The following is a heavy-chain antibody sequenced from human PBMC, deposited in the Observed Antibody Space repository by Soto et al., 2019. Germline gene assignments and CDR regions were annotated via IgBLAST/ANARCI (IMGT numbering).Heavy chain of an antibody. CDR2: IYNSGST. CDR3: ARAKGRSFFDY. D-gene: IGHD3-10*01. J-gene: IGHJ4*02. V-gene: IGHV4-31*03. CDR1: GGSISSGGYY. Sequence: QVQLQESGPGLVKPSQTLSLICTVSGGSISSGGYYWSWIRQRPGKGLEWIGYIYNSGSTYYSSSLKSRLNISGDTSKNQFSPKLSSVTAADSAVYYCARAKGRSFFDYWGQGTLVTVSS.